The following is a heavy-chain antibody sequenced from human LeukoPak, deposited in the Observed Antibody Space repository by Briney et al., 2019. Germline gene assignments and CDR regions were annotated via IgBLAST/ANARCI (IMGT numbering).Heavy chain of an antibody. J-gene: IGHJ5*02. Sequence: GGSLRLSCAASGFTFSSYGMHWVRQAPGKGLEWVAVISYDGSTKYYAVSVKGRFTISRDNSKDTLYLQMNSLRGDDTAVYYCARGAHFWTAYYAGGWFDPWGQGTLVTVSS. D-gene: IGHD3/OR15-3a*01. V-gene: IGHV3-30*03. CDR1: GFTFSSYG. CDR2: ISYDGSTK. CDR3: ARGAHFWTAYYAGGWFDP.